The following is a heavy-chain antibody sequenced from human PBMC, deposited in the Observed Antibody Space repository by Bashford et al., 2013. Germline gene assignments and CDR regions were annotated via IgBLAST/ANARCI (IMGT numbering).Heavy chain of an antibody. Sequence: VRQAPGKGLEWVGRVRNKANGYTTEYAASVKGRFTVSRDDSNNSLYLQMNSLRTDDTAVYFCVRGGSTSPPFDNWGQGTLVTVSS. J-gene: IGHJ4*02. CDR2: VRNKANGYTT. D-gene: IGHD2-2*01. V-gene: IGHV3-72*01. CDR3: VRGGSTSPPFDN.